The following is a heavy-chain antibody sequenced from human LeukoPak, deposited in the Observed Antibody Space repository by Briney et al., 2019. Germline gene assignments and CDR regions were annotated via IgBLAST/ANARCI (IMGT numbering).Heavy chain of an antibody. CDR3: ARDRYDGSWPYYFDY. CDR1: GFTFSSYW. D-gene: IGHD6-13*01. Sequence: PGGSLRLSCAASGFTFSSYWEHWVRQAPGKGLEWVAVIWYDGGNKYADSVKGRFTISRDNSRNTLYLQMNSLRPEDTAVYYCARDRYDGSWPYYFDYWGQGTLVTVSS. V-gene: IGHV3-33*08. CDR2: IWYDGGNK. J-gene: IGHJ4*02.